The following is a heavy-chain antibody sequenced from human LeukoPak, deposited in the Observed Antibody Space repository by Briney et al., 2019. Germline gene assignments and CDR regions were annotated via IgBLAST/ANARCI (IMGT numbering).Heavy chain of an antibody. CDR1: GFTFSTYG. V-gene: IGHV3-30*03. CDR3: ARVPDDILTGYDYYGMDV. D-gene: IGHD3-9*01. CDR2: ISYDGSNK. Sequence: PGRSLRLSCAASGFTFSTYGMHWVRQAPGKGLEWVSVISYDGSNKYYADSVKGRFTISRDNSKNTLYLQMNSLRAEDTAVYYCARVPDDILTGYDYYGMDVWGQGTTVTVSS. J-gene: IGHJ6*02.